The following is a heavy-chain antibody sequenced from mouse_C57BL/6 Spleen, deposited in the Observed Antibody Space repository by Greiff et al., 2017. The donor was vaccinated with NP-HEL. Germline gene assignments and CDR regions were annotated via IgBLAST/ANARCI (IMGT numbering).Heavy chain of an antibody. Sequence: EVKVVESGGDLVKPGGSLKLSCAASGFTFSSYGMSWVRQTPDKRLEWVATISSGGSYTYYPDSVKGRCTISRDNAKNTLYLQMSSLKAEDTAMYYWAIPSNDYDGTPFADRGQGTLVTVSA. CDR2: ISSGGSYT. V-gene: IGHV5-6*01. D-gene: IGHD2-4*01. CDR1: GFTFSSYG. CDR3: AIPSNDYDGTPFAD. J-gene: IGHJ3*01.